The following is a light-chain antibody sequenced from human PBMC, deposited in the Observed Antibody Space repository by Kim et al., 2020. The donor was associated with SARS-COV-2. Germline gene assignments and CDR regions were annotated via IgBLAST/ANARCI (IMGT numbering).Light chain of an antibody. V-gene: IGKV3-11*01. CDR1: QGVISY. Sequence: APGERASLSCRAGQGVISYLVWYQQKPRQAPRLLIYDASNRATGIPARFSGSGSGTDFTLTISSLEPEDFAVYYCQQRSNWPPITFGQGTRLEIK. CDR3: QQRSNWPPIT. J-gene: IGKJ5*01. CDR2: DAS.